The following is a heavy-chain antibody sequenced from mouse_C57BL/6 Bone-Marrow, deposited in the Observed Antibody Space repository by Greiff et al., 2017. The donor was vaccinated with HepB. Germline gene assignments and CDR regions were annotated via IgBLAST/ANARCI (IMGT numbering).Heavy chain of an antibody. D-gene: IGHD2-4*01. CDR2: IYPRSGNT. CDR1: GYTFTSYG. V-gene: IGHV1-81*01. J-gene: IGHJ3*01. Sequence: VKLQESGAELARPGASVKLSCKASGYTFTSYGISWVKQRTGQGLEWIGEIYPRSGNTYYNEKFKGKATLTADKSSSTAYMELRSLTSEDSAVYFCARSGDYDQTAWFAYWGQGTLVTVSA. CDR3: ARSGDYDQTAWFAY.